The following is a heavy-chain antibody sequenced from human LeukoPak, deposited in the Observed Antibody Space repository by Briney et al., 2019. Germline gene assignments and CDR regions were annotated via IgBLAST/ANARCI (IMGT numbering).Heavy chain of an antibody. CDR1: GFTFSSYA. CDR3: ATDRGLSGCFDY. J-gene: IGHJ4*02. CDR2: IRGSGGST. Sequence: PGGSLRLSCAASGFTFSSYAMSWVRQAPGKGLEWVSAIRGSGGSTYYADSVKGRFTISRDNSKNTLYLQMNSLRAEDTAVYYCATDRGLSGCFDYWRQSTQVTVSS. V-gene: IGHV3-23*01. D-gene: IGHD3-10*01.